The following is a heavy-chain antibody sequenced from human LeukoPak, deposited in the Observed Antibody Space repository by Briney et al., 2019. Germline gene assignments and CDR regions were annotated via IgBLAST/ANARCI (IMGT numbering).Heavy chain of an antibody. D-gene: IGHD6-13*01. Sequence: SETLSLTCTVSGASFSSSTYYWGWIRQPPGQGLEWIGSIYYSGSTYYDPSLKSRVTMSVDTSKNQFSLKLSSVTAADTAVYYCARHAGGISATGTRPFDYWGQGTLVTVSS. CDR1: GASFSSSTYY. CDR3: ARHAGGISATGTRPFDY. CDR2: IYYSGST. V-gene: IGHV4-39*01. J-gene: IGHJ4*02.